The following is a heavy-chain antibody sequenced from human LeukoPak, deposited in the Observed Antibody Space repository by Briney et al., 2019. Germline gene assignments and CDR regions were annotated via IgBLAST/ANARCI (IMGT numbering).Heavy chain of an antibody. V-gene: IGHV3-23*01. CDR2: ISGSGGST. CDR1: GFTFSSYA. Sequence: GGSLSLSCAASGFTFSSYAMSWVRQAPGKGLEWVSAISGSGGSTYYADSVKGRFTISRDNSKNTLYLQMNSLRAEDTAVYYCALMESGIPPYGMDVWGQGTTVTVSS. D-gene: IGHD3-10*01. J-gene: IGHJ6*02. CDR3: ALMESGIPPYGMDV.